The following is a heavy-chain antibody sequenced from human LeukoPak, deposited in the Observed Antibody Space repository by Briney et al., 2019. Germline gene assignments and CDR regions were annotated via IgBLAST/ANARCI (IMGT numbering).Heavy chain of an antibody. CDR1: GESFSDYY. CDR2: INHSGST. CDR3: ARYYYDSSGYYYVGYFDY. J-gene: IGHJ4*02. V-gene: IGHV4-34*01. Sequence: SETLSLTCAVYGESFSDYYWSWIRQPPGKGLEWIGEINHSGSTNYNPSLKSRVTISVDTSKNQFFLKLNSVTAADTAVYYCARYYYDSSGYYYVGYFDYWGQGTLVTVSS. D-gene: IGHD3-22*01.